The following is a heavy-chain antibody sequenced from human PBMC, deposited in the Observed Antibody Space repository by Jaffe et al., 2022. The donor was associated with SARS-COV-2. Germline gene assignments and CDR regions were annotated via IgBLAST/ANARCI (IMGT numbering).Heavy chain of an antibody. J-gene: IGHJ6*02. CDR3: TTEDIVVVVAATTTEGDSGYYYGMDV. D-gene: IGHD2-15*01. V-gene: IGHV3-15*01. CDR1: GFTFSNAW. Sequence: EVQLVESGGGLVKPGGSLRLSCAASGFTFSNAWMSWVRQAPGKGLEWVGRIKSKTDGGTTDYAAPVKGRFTISRDDSKNTLYLQMNSLKTEDTAVYYCTTEDIVVVVAATTTEGDSGYYYGMDVWGQGTTVTVSS. CDR2: IKSKTDGGTT.